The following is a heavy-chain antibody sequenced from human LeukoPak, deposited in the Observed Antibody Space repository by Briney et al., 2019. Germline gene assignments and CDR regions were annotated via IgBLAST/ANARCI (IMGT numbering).Heavy chain of an antibody. V-gene: IGHV4-34*01. Sequence: SETLSLTCAVYGGSFSGYYWSWIRQPPGKGLEWIGEVNHSGSTNYNPSLKSRVTISVDTSKNQFSLKLSSVTAADTAVYYCARRPRYCSGGSCLSLFDYWGQGTLVTVSS. CDR1: GGSFSGYY. CDR3: ARRPRYCSGGSCLSLFDY. CDR2: VNHSGST. D-gene: IGHD2-15*01. J-gene: IGHJ4*02.